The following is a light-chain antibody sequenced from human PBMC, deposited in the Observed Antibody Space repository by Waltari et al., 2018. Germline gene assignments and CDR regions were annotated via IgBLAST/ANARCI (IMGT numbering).Light chain of an antibody. V-gene: IGLV3-1*01. CDR2: QDS. Sequence: SYELTQPASVSVSPGQTATITCSGDKLGDKYACGYRQKPGQPPVVVIYQDSKRPSGIPERISGSNSGNTATLTISGTQAMDEADYYCQAWDTTTVVFGGGTKLTVL. J-gene: IGLJ2*01. CDR3: QAWDTTTVV. CDR1: KLGDKY.